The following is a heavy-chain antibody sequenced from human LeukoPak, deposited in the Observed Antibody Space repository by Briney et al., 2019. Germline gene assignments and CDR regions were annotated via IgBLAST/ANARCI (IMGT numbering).Heavy chain of an antibody. CDR1: GGSISSGTYY. J-gene: IGHJ4*02. Sequence: SETLSLTCTVSGGSISSGTYYWTWIRQPAGKGLEWIGRIFTTGSTNYNPPLKSRVTISVDTSKNQFSLKLISVTAADTAVYFCARSRYGDLYFDFWGQGTLVTVSS. CDR3: ARSRYGDLYFDF. D-gene: IGHD4-17*01. CDR2: IFTTGST. V-gene: IGHV4-61*02.